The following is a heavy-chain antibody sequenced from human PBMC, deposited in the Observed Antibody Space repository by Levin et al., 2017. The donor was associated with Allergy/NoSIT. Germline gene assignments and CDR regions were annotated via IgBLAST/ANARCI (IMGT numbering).Heavy chain of an antibody. V-gene: IGHV1-2*02. Sequence: GASVKVSCKTSGYSFSDFYIHWVRQAPGQGLEWMGRINPDNGGPIYRQKFRGRVTMTRDTSVSTVYMELNRLTSDDTAVYYCALDWDIPTSWGQGTPVTVSS. CDR3: ALDWDIPTS. D-gene: IGHD3-9*01. CDR1: GYSFSDFY. CDR2: INPDNGGP. J-gene: IGHJ4*02.